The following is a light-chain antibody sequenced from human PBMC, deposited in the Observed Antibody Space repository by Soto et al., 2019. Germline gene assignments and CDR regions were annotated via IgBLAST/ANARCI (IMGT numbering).Light chain of an antibody. V-gene: IGLV1-51*01. CDR2: DNN. Sequence: QSVLTQPPSVSAAXXXKVXXXCSGSSSNIGNNYVSWYQQLPGTAPKLLIYDNNKRPSGIPDRFSGSKSGTSATLGITGLQTGDEADYYCGTWDSSLSVVFGGGTKLTVL. CDR3: GTWDSSLSVV. J-gene: IGLJ2*01. CDR1: SSNIGNNY.